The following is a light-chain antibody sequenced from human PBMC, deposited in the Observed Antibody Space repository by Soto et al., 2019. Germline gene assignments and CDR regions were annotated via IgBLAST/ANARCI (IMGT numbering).Light chain of an antibody. J-gene: IGKJ1*01. CDR3: QQYGSSPPWT. CDR2: GAS. V-gene: IGKV3-20*01. Sequence: EIVLTQSPGTLYWSAGERATLSCRASQSVSSSYLAWYQQKPGQAPRRLIYGASSRATGIPDRFSGSGSGTDFTLTISRLEPEDFAVYYCQQYGSSPPWTFGQGTKVEIK. CDR1: QSVSSSY.